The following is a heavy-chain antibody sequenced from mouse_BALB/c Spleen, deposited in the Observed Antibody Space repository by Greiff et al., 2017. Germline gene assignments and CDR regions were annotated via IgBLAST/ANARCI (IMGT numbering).Heavy chain of an antibody. CDR2: INSNGGST. CDR1: GFTFSSYG. Sequence: EVQLVESGGGLVQPGGSLKLSCAASGFTFSSYGMSWVRQTPDKRLELVATINSNGGSTYYPDSVKGRFTISRDNAKNTLYLQMSSLKSEDTAMYYCTRKSANWGAMDYWGQGTSVTVSS. J-gene: IGHJ4*01. D-gene: IGHD4-1*01. CDR3: TRKSANWGAMDY. V-gene: IGHV5-6-3*01.